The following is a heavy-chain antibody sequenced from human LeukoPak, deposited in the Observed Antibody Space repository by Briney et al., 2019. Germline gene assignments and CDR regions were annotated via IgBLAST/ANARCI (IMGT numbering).Heavy chain of an antibody. CDR1: GESFSAYS. D-gene: IGHD5-18*01. CDR3: ARGEEGGYTYGYWFDP. V-gene: IGHV4-34*01. J-gene: IGHJ5*02. CDR2: INHSGST. Sequence: SETLSLTCAVYGESFSAYSWSWIRQPPGKGLKWIGDINHSGSTNYNPSLKSRVTISLDTSKNQFSLKLSSVAAADTAVYYCARGEEGGYTYGYWFDPWGRGTLVTVSS.